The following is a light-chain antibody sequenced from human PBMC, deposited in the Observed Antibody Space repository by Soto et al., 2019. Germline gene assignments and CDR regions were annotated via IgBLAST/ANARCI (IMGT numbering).Light chain of an antibody. CDR3: QQYYTSSPLT. V-gene: IGKV1-5*01. CDR1: QNINRY. J-gene: IGKJ4*01. CDR2: DSS. Sequence: DIQMTQSPSTLSEFVGDTFTITCRASQNINRYLAWYQQKPGKAPKLLIYDSSTLERGVPSRFNGSGSATAFTLTISSLQPEDFATYYCQQYYTSSPLTFGGGTKVDIK.